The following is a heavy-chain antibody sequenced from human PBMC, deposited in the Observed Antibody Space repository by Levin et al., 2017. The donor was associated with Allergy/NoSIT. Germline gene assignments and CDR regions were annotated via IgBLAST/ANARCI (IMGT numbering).Heavy chain of an antibody. D-gene: IGHD6-13*01. Sequence: ASETLSLTCTVSGGSISTTSYYWGWIRQPPGKGLEWIGSIYYSGSTYYNPSLKSRVTISVDTSKNQFSLKVSSVTAADTAVYYCARLGVRSISGYGASWFDPWGQGTLVTVSS. J-gene: IGHJ5*02. CDR2: IYYSGST. CDR1: GGSISTTSYY. CDR3: ARLGVRSISGYGASWFDP. V-gene: IGHV4-39*01.